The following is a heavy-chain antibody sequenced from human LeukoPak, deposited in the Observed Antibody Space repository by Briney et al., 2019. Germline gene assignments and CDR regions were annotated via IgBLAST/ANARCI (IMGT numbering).Heavy chain of an antibody. V-gene: IGHV4-34*01. CDR3: ARGRRDYVWGSYRYIVPIPFDY. CDR1: GGSFSGYY. Sequence: SETLSLTCAVYGGSFSGYYWSWIRQPPGKGLEWIGEINHSGSTNYNPSLKSRVTISVDTSKNQFSLKLSSVTAADTAVYYCARGRRDYVWGSYRYIVPIPFDYWGQGTLVTVSS. D-gene: IGHD3-16*02. J-gene: IGHJ4*02. CDR2: INHSGST.